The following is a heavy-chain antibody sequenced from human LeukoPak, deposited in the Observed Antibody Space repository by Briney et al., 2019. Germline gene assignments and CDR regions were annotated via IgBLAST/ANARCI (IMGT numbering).Heavy chain of an antibody. CDR1: CYTFTSYR. Sequence: ASVKVSFKASCYTFTSYRITWVRQAPGQGLEWMGWISAYSGNTIYTQKFQSRLTMTTDTSTTTAYMELRSLRSDDTAVYYCARLELEQRSWFDPWGQGTLVTVSS. D-gene: IGHD1/OR15-1a*01. V-gene: IGHV1-18*01. CDR3: ARLELEQRSWFDP. CDR2: ISAYSGNT. J-gene: IGHJ5*02.